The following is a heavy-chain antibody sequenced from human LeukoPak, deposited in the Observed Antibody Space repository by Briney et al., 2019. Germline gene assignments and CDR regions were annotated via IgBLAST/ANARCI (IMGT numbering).Heavy chain of an antibody. V-gene: IGHV3-23*01. CDR3: AGNYCTNGVCHAFDI. Sequence: GGSLRLSCSVSGLTFYTYAMSWVRQAPGKGLEWVSAISGRGGRTYYTDSVKGRFTISRDNAKNSLYLQMNSLRAEDMALYYCAGNYCTNGVCHAFDIWGQGTMVTVSS. J-gene: IGHJ3*02. D-gene: IGHD2-8*01. CDR1: GLTFYTYA. CDR2: ISGRGGRT.